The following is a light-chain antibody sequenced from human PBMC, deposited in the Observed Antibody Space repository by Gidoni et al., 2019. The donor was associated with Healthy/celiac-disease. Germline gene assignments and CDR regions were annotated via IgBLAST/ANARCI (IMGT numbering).Light chain of an antibody. Sequence: EIVLPQSPATLSLSPGERATLSCRASQSVSSYLAWSQQKPGQAPRLLIYYASNRATGIPARFSGSGSGTDFTLTISSLEPEDFAVYYCQQRSNWLYTFGQGTKLEIK. V-gene: IGKV3-11*01. CDR3: QQRSNWLYT. CDR2: YAS. CDR1: QSVSSY. J-gene: IGKJ2*01.